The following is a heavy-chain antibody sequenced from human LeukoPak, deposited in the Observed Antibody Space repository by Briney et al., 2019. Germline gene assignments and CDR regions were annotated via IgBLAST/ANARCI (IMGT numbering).Heavy chain of an antibody. V-gene: IGHV4-34*01. Sequence: SETLSLTCAVYGGSFSGYYWSWIRQPPGKGLEWIGEINHSGSTNYNPSLKSRVTISVDTSKNQFSLKLSSVTAADTAVYYCARGSSSLGVIDYWGQGTLVTVSS. J-gene: IGHJ4*02. CDR3: ARGSSSLGVIDY. CDR1: GGSFSGYY. D-gene: IGHD6-6*01. CDR2: INHSGST.